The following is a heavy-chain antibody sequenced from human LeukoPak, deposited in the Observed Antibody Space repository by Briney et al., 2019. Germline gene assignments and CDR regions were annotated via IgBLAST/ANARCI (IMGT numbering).Heavy chain of an antibody. Sequence: ASVKVSCKPSGGTFSSYAISWVRQAPGQGLEWMGRIIPILGIANYAQKFQGRVTIAADKSTSTAYMELSSLRSEDTAVYYCARSRLSSSLNWFDPWGQGTLVTVSS. CDR1: GGTFSSYA. D-gene: IGHD6-13*01. CDR3: ARSRLSSSLNWFDP. J-gene: IGHJ5*02. V-gene: IGHV1-69*04. CDR2: IIPILGIA.